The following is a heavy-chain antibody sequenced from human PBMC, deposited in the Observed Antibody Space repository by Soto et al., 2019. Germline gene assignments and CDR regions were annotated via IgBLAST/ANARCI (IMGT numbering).Heavy chain of an antibody. CDR3: ANALGLYYFDY. V-gene: IGHV1-18*01. J-gene: IGHJ4*02. CDR1: GYTFTRSG. D-gene: IGHD3-16*01. CDR2: ISSYNGDT. Sequence: GASVKVSCKASGYTFTRSGISWVRQAPGQGPEWMGWISSYNGDTNYAQTFQGRVTMTRDTSASTAYMELSSLRSEDTAVYYCANALGLYYFDYWGQGTLVTVSS.